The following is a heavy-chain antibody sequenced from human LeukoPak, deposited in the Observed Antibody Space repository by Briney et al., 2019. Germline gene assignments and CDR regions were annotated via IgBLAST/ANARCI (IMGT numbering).Heavy chain of an antibody. V-gene: IGHV3-23*01. D-gene: IGHD3-10*01. CDR1: GFTFSSYA. CDR2: ISGSGGST. J-gene: IGHJ4*02. Sequence: SGGSLRPSCAASGFTFSSYAMSWVRQAPGKGLEWVSAISGSGGSTYYADSVKGRFTISRDNSKNTLYLQMNSLRAEDTAVYYCAKCARLWFGELSSPNDYWGQGTPVTVSS. CDR3: AKCARLWFGELSSPNDY.